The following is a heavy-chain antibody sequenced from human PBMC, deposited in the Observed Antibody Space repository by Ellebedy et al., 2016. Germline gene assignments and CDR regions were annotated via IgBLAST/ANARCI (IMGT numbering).Heavy chain of an antibody. Sequence: ASVKVSCKASGYTFTSYDIIWVRQAPGQGLDWMGRMNPNSGNTGYAQKFQGRVTMTRDTSTNTAYLDMWSLTSEDTGVYYCARGVRQMVPYNWVDPWGQGTLVTVSS. CDR3: ARGVRQMVPYNWVDP. J-gene: IGHJ5*02. CDR2: MNPNSGNT. V-gene: IGHV1-8*01. CDR1: GYTFTSYD. D-gene: IGHD6-13*01.